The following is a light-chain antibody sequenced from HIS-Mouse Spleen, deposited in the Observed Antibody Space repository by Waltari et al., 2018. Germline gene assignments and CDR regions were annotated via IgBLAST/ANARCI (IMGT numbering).Light chain of an antibody. V-gene: IGKV3-15*01. CDR1: QSVSSN. J-gene: IGKJ2*01. CDR2: GAS. CDR3: QQYNNWPPYT. Sequence: EIVMTQSPATLSVSPGERATLSCRASQSVSSNLAGYQQKPGQAPRLLIYGASTRATGIPGRFSGSGSGTEFTLTISSLQSEDFAVYYCQQYNNWPPYTFGQGTKLEIK.